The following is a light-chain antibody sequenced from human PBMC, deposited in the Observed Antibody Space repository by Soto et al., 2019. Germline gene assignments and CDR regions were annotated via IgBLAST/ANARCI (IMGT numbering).Light chain of an antibody. CDR3: QHHESYPRT. J-gene: IGKJ1*01. Sequence: DIQMTQSPSTLSASVGDRVTITCRASQAINNNLAWYQQRPGKAPNLLIYRASNLESGVPSRFSGSGFGTEFTLTISNLQSDDFATNFCQHHESYPRTFGQGTKVEIK. V-gene: IGKV1-5*03. CDR2: RAS. CDR1: QAINNN.